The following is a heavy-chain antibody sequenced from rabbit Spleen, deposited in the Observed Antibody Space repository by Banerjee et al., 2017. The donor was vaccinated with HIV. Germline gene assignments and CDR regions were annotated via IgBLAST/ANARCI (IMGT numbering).Heavy chain of an antibody. CDR3: ARNYVNAFDP. CDR2: INAVTGKA. J-gene: IGHJ2*01. D-gene: IGHD1-1*01. Sequence: QSLEESGGGLVQPEGSLTLTCKASGFPFSNKAVMCWVRQAPGKGLEWIACINAVTGKAVYANWPKGRFTISKTSSTTVTLQMTSLTAADTATYFCARNYVNAFDPWGPGTLVTVS. V-gene: IGHV1S40*01. CDR1: GFPFSNKAV.